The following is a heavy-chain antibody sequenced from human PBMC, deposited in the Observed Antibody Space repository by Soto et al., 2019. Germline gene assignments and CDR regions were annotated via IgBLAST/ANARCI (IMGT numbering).Heavy chain of an antibody. V-gene: IGHV4-4*07. CDR3: ARSSEAYYDFWSAYSGFDP. D-gene: IGHD3-3*01. Sequence: SETLSLTCTVSGGSFSSYYWSWIRQPAGKGLEWIGRIYTSGNSNYNPSLRSRITMSVDTAKNQPSLKLSSVTAADTAVYYCARSSEAYYDFWSAYSGFDPWGQGTLVTVSS. CDR2: IYTSGNS. J-gene: IGHJ5*02. CDR1: GGSFSSYY.